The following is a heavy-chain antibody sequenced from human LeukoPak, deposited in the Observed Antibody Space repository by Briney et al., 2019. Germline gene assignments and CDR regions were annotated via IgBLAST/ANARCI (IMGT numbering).Heavy chain of an antibody. CDR2: INPNSGGT. CDR3: ARGRHDYSNPGYYYMDV. J-gene: IGHJ6*03. Sequence: ASVKVSGKASGYTFTGYYMHWVRQAPGQGLEWMGWINPNSGGTNYAQKFQGRVTMTRDTSISTAYMELSRLRSDDTAVYYCARGRHDYSNPGYYYMDVWGKGTTVTVSS. D-gene: IGHD4-11*01. V-gene: IGHV1-2*02. CDR1: GYTFTGYY.